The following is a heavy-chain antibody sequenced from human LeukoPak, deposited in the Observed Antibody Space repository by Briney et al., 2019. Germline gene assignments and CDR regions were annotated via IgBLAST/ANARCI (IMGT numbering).Heavy chain of an antibody. J-gene: IGHJ4*02. CDR1: RLTFSDHY. CDR2: IRSSGSTI. D-gene: IGHD1-26*01. V-gene: IGHV3-11*01. Sequence: GGSLTLPCAPSRLTFSDHYMSWIRHAPGKGLEWASYIRSSGSTIYYAHSVKRRFTVSRDNAKNSLYLQMNSLRAEDTAVYYCASSRQRSYYGGVYFDYWGQGTLVTVSS. CDR3: ASSRQRSYYGGVYFDY.